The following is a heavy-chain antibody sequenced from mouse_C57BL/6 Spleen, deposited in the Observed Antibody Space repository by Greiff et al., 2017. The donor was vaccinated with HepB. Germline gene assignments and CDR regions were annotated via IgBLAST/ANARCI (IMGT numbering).Heavy chain of an antibody. CDR3: ARPDYDEAWFAY. CDR2: ISNGGGST. Sequence: EVHLVESGGGLVQPGGSLKLSCAASGFTFSDYYMYWVRQTPEKRLEWVAYISNGGGSTYYPDTVKGRFTISRDNAKNTLYLQMSRLKSEDTAMYYCARPDYDEAWFAYWGQGTLVTVSA. CDR1: GFTFSDYY. D-gene: IGHD2-4*01. V-gene: IGHV5-12*01. J-gene: IGHJ3*01.